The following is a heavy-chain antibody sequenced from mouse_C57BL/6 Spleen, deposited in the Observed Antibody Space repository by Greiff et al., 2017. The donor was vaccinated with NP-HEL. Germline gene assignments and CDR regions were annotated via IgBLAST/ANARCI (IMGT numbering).Heavy chain of an antibody. Sequence: VQLQQPGAELVKPGASVKMSCKASGYTFTSYWITWVKQRPGQGLEWIGDIYPGSGSTNYNEKFKSKATLTVDTSSSTAYMQLSSLTSEDSAVYYCAREDYGSSLYFDVWGTGTTVTVSS. CDR1: GYTFTSYW. CDR3: AREDYGSSLYFDV. J-gene: IGHJ1*03. V-gene: IGHV1-55*01. D-gene: IGHD1-1*01. CDR2: IYPGSGST.